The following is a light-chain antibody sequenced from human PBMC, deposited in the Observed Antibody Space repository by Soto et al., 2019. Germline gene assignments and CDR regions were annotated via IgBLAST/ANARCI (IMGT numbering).Light chain of an antibody. CDR2: AAS. CDR3: QQYGSSPDLIT. CDR1: QNVRNTY. Sequence: DIVLTQSPGTLSLSPGERATLSCRASQNVRNTYLAWYRQKAGQAPRLLIYAASSRATGIPDRFSGSGSGTDFTLTITGLEPEDFAVYYCQQYGSSPDLITFGPGTKVDIK. J-gene: IGKJ3*01. V-gene: IGKV3-20*01.